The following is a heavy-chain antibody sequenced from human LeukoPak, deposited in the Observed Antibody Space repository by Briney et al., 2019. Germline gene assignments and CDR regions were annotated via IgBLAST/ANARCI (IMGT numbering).Heavy chain of an antibody. CDR1: GGSFSGYY. Sequence: SETLSLTCAVYGGSFSGYYWSWIRQPPGKGLEWIGEINHSGSTNYNPSLKSRVTISVDTSKNQFSLKLSSVTAADTAVYYCARRSVVLGYYYYYYMDVWGKGTTVTVSS. J-gene: IGHJ6*03. CDR2: INHSGST. D-gene: IGHD2-21*01. CDR3: ARRSVVLGYYYYYYMDV. V-gene: IGHV4-34*01.